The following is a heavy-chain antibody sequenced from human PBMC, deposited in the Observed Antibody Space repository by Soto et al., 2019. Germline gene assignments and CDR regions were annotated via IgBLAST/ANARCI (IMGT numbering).Heavy chain of an antibody. D-gene: IGHD2-21*01. Sequence: QVQLQVSGPGLVKPSGTLSLRCAASGGSISSSNWWSWVRQPPGKGLAWIVEIYHSGSTNYNPSRKIPFTISVDKSRNQFSPKLSSVTAAHTAVYYCARRCGEGRVDYWGQVTLVTVSS. J-gene: IGHJ4*02. CDR2: IYHSGST. CDR3: ARRCGEGRVDY. CDR1: GGSISSSNW. V-gene: IGHV4-4*02.